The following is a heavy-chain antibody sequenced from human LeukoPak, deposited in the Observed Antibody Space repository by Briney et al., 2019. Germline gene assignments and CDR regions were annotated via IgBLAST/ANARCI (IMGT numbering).Heavy chain of an antibody. Sequence: SQTLSLTCAISGDSVSSNSVTWNWIRQSPSRGLEWLGRTYYRSTWYNDYAVSVRGRITVNPDTSKNQFSLHLNSVSPEDTAVYYCARRLTQYDCFDPWGQGILVTVSS. J-gene: IGHJ5*02. D-gene: IGHD2-2*01. CDR1: GDSVSSNSVT. CDR3: ARRLTQYDCFDP. CDR2: TYYRSTWYN. V-gene: IGHV6-1*01.